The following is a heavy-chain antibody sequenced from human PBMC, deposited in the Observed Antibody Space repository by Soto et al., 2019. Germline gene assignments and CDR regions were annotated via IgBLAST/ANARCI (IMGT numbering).Heavy chain of an antibody. CDR3: ARAYSNYDRDYYYYGMDV. CDR2: IIPIFGTA. J-gene: IGHJ6*02. CDR1: GGTLSSYA. D-gene: IGHD4-4*01. V-gene: IGHV1-69*13. Sequence: SVKVSCKASGGTLSSYAISWVRQAPGQGLEWMGGIIPIFGTANYAQKFQGRVTITADESTSTAYMELSSLRSEDTAVYYCARAYSNYDRDYYYYGMDVWGQGTTVTVSS.